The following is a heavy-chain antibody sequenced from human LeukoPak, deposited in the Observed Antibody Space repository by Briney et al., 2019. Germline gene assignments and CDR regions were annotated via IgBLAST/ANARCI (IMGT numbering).Heavy chain of an antibody. Sequence: GSLGLSCAASGFPFISYAMSWVRQAPGKGLEWVSAISGSGGSTYYGDSVKGRFAISRDNSKNTLYLQMNSLRAEDTAVYYFARGSYYLDYWGQGTLVTVSS. CDR3: ARGSYYLDY. D-gene: IGHD1-26*01. V-gene: IGHV3-23*01. J-gene: IGHJ4*02. CDR2: ISGSGGST. CDR1: GFPFISYA.